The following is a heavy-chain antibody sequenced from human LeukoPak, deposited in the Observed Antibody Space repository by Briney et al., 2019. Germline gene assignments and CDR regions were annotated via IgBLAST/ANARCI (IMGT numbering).Heavy chain of an antibody. Sequence: SETLSLTCTVSGGSISSSSYYWGWIRQPPGKGLEWTGSIYYSGSTYYNPSLKSRVTISVDTSKNQFSLKLSSVTAADTAVYYCARLPYYYDSSGYCNWGQGTLVTVSS. J-gene: IGHJ4*02. D-gene: IGHD3-22*01. CDR1: GGSISSSSYY. CDR3: ARLPYYYDSSGYCN. V-gene: IGHV4-39*01. CDR2: IYYSGST.